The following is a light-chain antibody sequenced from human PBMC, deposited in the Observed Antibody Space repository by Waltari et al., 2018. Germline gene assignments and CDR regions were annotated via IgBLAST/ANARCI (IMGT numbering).Light chain of an antibody. J-gene: IGLJ3*02. CDR1: SSNIGGNT. CDR2: SND. CDR3: ASWDDSLSGHWV. Sequence: QSVLTQSPSASGTPGQRVTMSCSGSSSNIGGNTLSWYQHLPGTAPKLLIYSNDERPSGVPGRFSGSKSGTSASLAISGLQSEDEADYYCASWDDSLSGHWVFGGGTKLTVL. V-gene: IGLV1-44*01.